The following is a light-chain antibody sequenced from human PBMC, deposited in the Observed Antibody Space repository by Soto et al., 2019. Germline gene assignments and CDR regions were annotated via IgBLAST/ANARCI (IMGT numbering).Light chain of an antibody. Sequence: DIQMTQSPSALSASVGDRVTITCRASQTISTYLNWYQQKPGKAPKLLIYAASILQSGVPSRFSGSGSGTDFTLTISSLQPEDFATYYCQQSLGIPYTFGQGTRLEIK. CDR2: AAS. CDR3: QQSLGIPYT. V-gene: IGKV1-39*01. J-gene: IGKJ2*01. CDR1: QTISTY.